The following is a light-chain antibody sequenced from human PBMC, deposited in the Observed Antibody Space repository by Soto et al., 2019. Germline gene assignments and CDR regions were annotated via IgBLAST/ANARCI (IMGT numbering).Light chain of an antibody. CDR3: NSYATGNTRV. Sequence: QSALTQPASVSGSPGQSITISCTGTSSDVGGYDFVSWYQHHPGKAPRLMIYDVSHRPSGVSDRFSASKSGNTASLTISGLLAEDEADYYCNSYATGNTRVFGTGTKVTVL. J-gene: IGLJ1*01. V-gene: IGLV2-14*03. CDR2: DVS. CDR1: SSDVGGYDF.